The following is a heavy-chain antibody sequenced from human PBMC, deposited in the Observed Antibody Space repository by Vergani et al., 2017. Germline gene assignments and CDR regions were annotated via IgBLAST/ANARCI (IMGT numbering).Heavy chain of an antibody. Sequence: QVQLVESGGGLVKPGGSLRLSCAASGFTFRDHYMSWIRQAPGKGLEWVSYTSSTGSSISYAHSVKGRFTISRDNAKDSVFLQMNSLRAEDTAVYYCARYRGNDDYFDSWGQGTLVTVSP. CDR2: TSSTGSSI. CDR3: ARYRGNDDYFDS. CDR1: GFTFRDHY. D-gene: IGHD1-1*01. J-gene: IGHJ4*02. V-gene: IGHV3-11*01.